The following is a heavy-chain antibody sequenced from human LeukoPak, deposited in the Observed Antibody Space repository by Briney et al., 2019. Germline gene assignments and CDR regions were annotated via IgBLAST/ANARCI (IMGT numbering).Heavy chain of an antibody. CDR2: IIPIFGTA. J-gene: IGHJ6*01. CDR3: AFTPGQYYYGMDV. CDR1: GGAFSSYA. V-gene: IGHV1-69*13. Sequence: ASVKVSCKASGGAFSSYAISWVRQAPGQGLEWMGGIIPIFGTANYAQKFQGRVTITADESTSTAYMELSSLRSEDTAVYYCAFTPGQYYYGMDVWGQGTTVTVSS.